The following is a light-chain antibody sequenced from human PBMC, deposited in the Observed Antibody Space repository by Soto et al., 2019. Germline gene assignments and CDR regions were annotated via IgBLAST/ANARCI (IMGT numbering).Light chain of an antibody. Sequence: QSVLTQPASVSGSPGQSITISCTGTSSDVGGYNYISWYQQHPGKAPKLMIYDVSNRPSGVSNRFSGSKYGNTASLTISGLQAEDEADYYCSSYTSSSTQVFGGGTKLTVL. CDR3: SSYTSSSTQV. CDR1: SSDVGGYNY. CDR2: DVS. V-gene: IGLV2-14*01. J-gene: IGLJ3*02.